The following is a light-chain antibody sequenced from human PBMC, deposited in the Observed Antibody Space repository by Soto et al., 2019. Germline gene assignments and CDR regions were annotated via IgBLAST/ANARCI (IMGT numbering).Light chain of an antibody. Sequence: MLITQTTLSLPFTPGEPACISCRSSHSLLHSNGYNYLDWYLQQPGQSTQLLIYLGSNRASGVPDRFSGSGSGTDFTLKISRVEAEDVGVYYCMQPLQSWTFCQVT. V-gene: IGKV2-28*01. J-gene: IGKJ1*01. CDR1: HSLLHSNGYNY. CDR3: MQPLQSWT. CDR2: LGS.